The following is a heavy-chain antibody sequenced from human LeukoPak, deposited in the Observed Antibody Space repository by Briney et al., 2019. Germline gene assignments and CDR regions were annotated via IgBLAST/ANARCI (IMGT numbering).Heavy chain of an antibody. V-gene: IGHV1-24*01. D-gene: IGHD4-11*01. CDR2: FDPEDGET. CDR3: ATGATVLYYFDY. Sequence: ASVKVSCKVSGYTLTELSMHWVRQAPGKGLEWMGGFDPEDGETIYAQKFQGRVTMTEDTSTDTAYMELSSLRSEDTAVYYCATGATVLYYFDYWGQGTLVTVSS. J-gene: IGHJ4*02. CDR1: GYTLTELS.